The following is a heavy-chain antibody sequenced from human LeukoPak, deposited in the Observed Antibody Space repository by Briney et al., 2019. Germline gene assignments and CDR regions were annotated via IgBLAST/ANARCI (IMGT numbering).Heavy chain of an antibody. CDR1: GVTFSNAW. CDR3: TSGGSMVRGVIRYF. J-gene: IGHJ4*02. V-gene: IGHV3-15*01. Sequence: PGGSLRLSCAASGVTFSNAWMSWVRQAPGKGLEWVGRIKGKTDGGNTDYAAPGKGTITISRDDSKNTLYLQMNSLKTGDAAVYYCTSGGSMVRGVIRYFWGQGTLVSVSS. D-gene: IGHD3-10*01. CDR2: IKGKTDGGNT.